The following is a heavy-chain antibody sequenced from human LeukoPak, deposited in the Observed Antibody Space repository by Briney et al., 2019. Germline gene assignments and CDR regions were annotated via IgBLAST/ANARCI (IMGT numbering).Heavy chain of an antibody. D-gene: IGHD6-13*01. V-gene: IGHV1-18*04. CDR1: GYTFTSYG. CDR3: ARVGRRYIATTGSWFDP. J-gene: IGHJ5*02. CDR2: IGTYNGNT. Sequence: ASVKVSCKASGYTFTSYGISWVRQAPGQGLEWMGWIGTYNGNTKYAQKFEGRVTLTTDTSTTTAYMELTSLRSDDTAMYYCARVGRRYIATTGSWFDPWGQGTLVTVSS.